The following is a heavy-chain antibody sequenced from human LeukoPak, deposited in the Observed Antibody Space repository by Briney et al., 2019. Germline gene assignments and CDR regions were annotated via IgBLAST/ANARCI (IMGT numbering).Heavy chain of an antibody. CDR1: GYTFTSYY. V-gene: IGHV1-46*01. CDR2: INPSGGST. D-gene: IGHD6-13*01. J-gene: IGHJ5*02. Sequence: ASVKVSCKASGYTFTSYYMHWVRQAPGQGLEWMGIINPSGGSTSYAQKFQGRVTMTRDTSTSTVYMELSSLRSEDTAVYYCARVATQGVKRLAVAGLHSRYRPDWFDPWGQGTLVTVSS. CDR3: ARVATQGVKRLAVAGLHSRYRPDWFDP.